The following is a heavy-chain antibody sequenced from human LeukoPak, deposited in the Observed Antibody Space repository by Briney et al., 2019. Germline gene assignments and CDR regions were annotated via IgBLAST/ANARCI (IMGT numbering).Heavy chain of an antibody. CDR2: INPNSGGT. V-gene: IGHV1-2*02. J-gene: IGHJ4*02. CDR1: GYTFTGYY. CDR3: GKLKSSGYLIGY. D-gene: IGHD3-22*01. Sequence: GASVKVSCKASGYTFTGYYMHWVRQAPGQGLEWMGWINPNSGGTNYAQKFQGRVTMTRDTSISTAYMELSRLRSDDTAVYYCGKLKSSGYLIGYWGQGTLVTVSS.